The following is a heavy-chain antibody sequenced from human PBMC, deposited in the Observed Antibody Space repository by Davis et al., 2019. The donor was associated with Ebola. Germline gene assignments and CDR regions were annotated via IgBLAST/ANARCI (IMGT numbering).Heavy chain of an antibody. D-gene: IGHD6-13*01. J-gene: IGHJ4*02. CDR2: IRSKANSYAT. CDR1: GFTFSGSA. Sequence: GGSLRLSCAASGFTFSGSAMHWVRQASGKGLAWVGRIRSKANSYATAYAASVKGRFTISRDDSKNTAYLQMNSLKTEDTAVYYCSIAAAGHGGDYWGQGTLVTVSS. V-gene: IGHV3-73*01. CDR3: SIAAAGHGGDY.